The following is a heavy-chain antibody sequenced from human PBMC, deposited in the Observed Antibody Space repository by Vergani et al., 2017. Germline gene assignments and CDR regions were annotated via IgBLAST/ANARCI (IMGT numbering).Heavy chain of an antibody. Sequence: QVQLQESGPGLVKPSEPLSLTCPVSGGSISSYYWSWIRQPPGKGLEWIGYIYYSGSTNYNPSLKSRVTISVDTSKNQFSLKLSSVTAADTAVYYCARAGVGGYYPYWGQGTLVTVAS. CDR3: ARAGVGGYYPY. J-gene: IGHJ4*02. V-gene: IGHV4-59*01. CDR2: IYYSGST. D-gene: IGHD3-3*01. CDR1: GGSISSYY.